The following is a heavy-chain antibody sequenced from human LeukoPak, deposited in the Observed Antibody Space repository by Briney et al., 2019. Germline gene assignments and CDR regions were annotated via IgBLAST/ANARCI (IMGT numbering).Heavy chain of an antibody. Sequence: GGSLRLSCAASGFTFSDYSMNWVRQAPGKGLEWVSSISRSSRHVYYGGLVKGRFTISRDNAKNSLFLQMNSLRAEDMAVYYCVRDFMGMGGTTAYLHHWGQGTLVTVSS. J-gene: IGHJ1*01. CDR2: ISRSSRHV. CDR3: VRDFMGMGGTTAYLHH. CDR1: GFTFSDYS. V-gene: IGHV3-21*01. D-gene: IGHD1-1*01.